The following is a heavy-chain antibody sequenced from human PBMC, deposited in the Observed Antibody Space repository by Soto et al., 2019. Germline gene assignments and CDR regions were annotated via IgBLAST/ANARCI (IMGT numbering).Heavy chain of an antibody. V-gene: IGHV4-39*01. D-gene: IGHD3-22*01. CDR1: GDSISSNTYY. CDR3: VSPEGYYDSSGYTLDY. CDR2: IFYGGNT. Sequence: PSETLSLTCTVSGDSISSNTYYWGWIRQPPGKGLECIGSIFYGGNTYHNPSLKSRVSMSLYTSNNQFSLKLNSVTAADTAVYYCVSPEGYYDSSGYTLDYWGQGALVTVSS. J-gene: IGHJ4*02.